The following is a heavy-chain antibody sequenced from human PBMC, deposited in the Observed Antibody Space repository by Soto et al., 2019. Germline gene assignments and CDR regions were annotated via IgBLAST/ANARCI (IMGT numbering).Heavy chain of an antibody. CDR2: IKQDGSEK. CDR3: ARGDNFDWLSYYFDY. CDR1: GFTFSSYW. D-gene: IGHD3-9*01. Sequence: GGSLRLSCAASGFTFSSYWMSWVRQAPGKGLEWVANIKQDGSEKYYVDSVKGRFTISRDNAKNSLYLQMNSLRAEDTAVYYCARGDNFDWLSYYFDYWGQGTLVTVSS. J-gene: IGHJ4*02. V-gene: IGHV3-7*05.